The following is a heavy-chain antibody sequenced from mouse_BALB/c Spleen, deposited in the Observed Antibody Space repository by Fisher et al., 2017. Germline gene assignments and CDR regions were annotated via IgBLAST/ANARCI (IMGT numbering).Heavy chain of an antibody. CDR3: ARGDMDY. V-gene: IGHV5-6-5*01. Sequence: RFTISRDNARNILYLQMSSLRSEDTAMYYCARGDMDYWGQGTSVTVSS. J-gene: IGHJ4*01.